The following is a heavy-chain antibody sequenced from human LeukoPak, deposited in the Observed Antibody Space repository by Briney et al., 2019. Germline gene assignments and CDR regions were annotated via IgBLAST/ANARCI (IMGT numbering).Heavy chain of an antibody. CDR1: GFTFSSYG. CDR2: ISYDGSNK. Sequence: GSLRLSCAASGFTFSSYGMHWVRQAPGKVLEWVAVISYDGSNKYYADSVKGRFTISRDNSKNTLYLQMTSLRAEDTAVYSCARQVPTLHYFDYWGQGTLVTVSS. CDR3: ARQVPTLHYFDY. V-gene: IGHV3-30*03. J-gene: IGHJ4*02.